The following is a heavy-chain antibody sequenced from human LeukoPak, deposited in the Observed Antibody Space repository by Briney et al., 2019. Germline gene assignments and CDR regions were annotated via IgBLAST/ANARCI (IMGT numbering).Heavy chain of an antibody. V-gene: IGHV4-4*02. D-gene: IGHD6-19*01. CDR3: ARYDVGWYYFDY. Sequence: SETLSLTCVVSGCSISSSNWWCWVRQPPEKGLEGIGEIYHSGSTNYNPSLKSRVTISVDKSKNQFSLKLSSVTAADTAVYYGARYDVGWYYFDYWGQGTLVTVSS. J-gene: IGHJ4*02. CDR2: IYHSGST. CDR1: GCSISSSNW.